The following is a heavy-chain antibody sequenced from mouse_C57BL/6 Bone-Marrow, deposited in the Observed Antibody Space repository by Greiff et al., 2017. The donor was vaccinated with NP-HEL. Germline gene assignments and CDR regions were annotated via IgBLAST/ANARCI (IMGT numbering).Heavy chain of an antibody. CDR1: GYTFTSYW. D-gene: IGHD1-1*01. CDR2: IHPNSGST. CDR3: ARRGITTVVAEGFDY. J-gene: IGHJ2*01. Sequence: QVQLQQPGAELVKPGASVKLSCKASGYTFTSYWMHWVKQRPGQGLEWIGMIHPNSGSTNYNEKFKSKATLTVDKSSSTAYMQLSSLTSEDSAVYYCARRGITTVVAEGFDYWGQGTTLTVSS. V-gene: IGHV1-64*01.